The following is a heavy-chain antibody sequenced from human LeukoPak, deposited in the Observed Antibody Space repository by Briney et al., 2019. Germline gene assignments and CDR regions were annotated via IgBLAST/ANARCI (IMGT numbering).Heavy chain of an antibody. J-gene: IGHJ3*02. CDR2: IKQDVSEK. CDR3: AREEHGSGVDAFDI. CDR1: GFTFSSYW. Sequence: GGSLRLSCAASGFTFSSYWMSWVRQAPGKGLEWVANIKQDVSEKYYVDSVKGRFTISRDNAKNSLYLQINSLRAEDTAVYYCAREEHGSGVDAFDIWGQGTMVTVSS. D-gene: IGHD3-10*01. V-gene: IGHV3-7*01.